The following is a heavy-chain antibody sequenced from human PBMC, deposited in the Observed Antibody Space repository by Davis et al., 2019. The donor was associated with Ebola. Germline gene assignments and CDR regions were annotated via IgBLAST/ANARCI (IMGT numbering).Heavy chain of an antibody. CDR3: ARAPLVMDY. CDR1: GFTFDDYA. D-gene: IGHD3-16*01. J-gene: IGHJ4*02. CDR2: ISSSSSYI. V-gene: IGHV3-21*04. Sequence: GESLKISCAASGFTFDDYAMHWVRQAPGKGLEWVSSISSSSSYIYYADSVKGRFTISRDNAKNSLYLQMNSLRAEDTAVYYCARAPLVMDYWGQGTLVTVSS.